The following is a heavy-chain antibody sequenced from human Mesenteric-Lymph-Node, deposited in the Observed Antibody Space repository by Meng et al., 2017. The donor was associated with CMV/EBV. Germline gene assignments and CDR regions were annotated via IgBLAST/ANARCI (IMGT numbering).Heavy chain of an antibody. CDR2: INPNGGDA. D-gene: IGHD6-13*01. CDR3: ARDSSSTLGWFDP. CDR1: GYTFTGYY. Sequence: ASVKVSCKASGYTFTGYYMHWVRQAPGQGLEWMGIINPNGGDATYARNFEGRVTMTRDTSTSTVYMDLSSLRSDDTAVYYCARDSSSTLGWFDPWGQGTLVTVSS. V-gene: IGHV1-46*01. J-gene: IGHJ5*02.